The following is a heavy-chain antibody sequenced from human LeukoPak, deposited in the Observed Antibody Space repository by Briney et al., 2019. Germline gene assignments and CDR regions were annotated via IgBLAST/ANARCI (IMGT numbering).Heavy chain of an antibody. CDR2: INHSGSP. CDR1: GGSFSGYY. CDR3: ARGPPRPRLNWFDP. J-gene: IGHJ5*02. D-gene: IGHD6-25*01. Sequence: SETLSLTCAVYGGSFSGYYWSWIRQPPGKGLEWLGEINHSGSPNYNPSLKSRVTISVDTSKNQFSLRLSSVTAADTAVYYCARGPPRPRLNWFDPWGRGTLVTVSS. V-gene: IGHV4-34*01.